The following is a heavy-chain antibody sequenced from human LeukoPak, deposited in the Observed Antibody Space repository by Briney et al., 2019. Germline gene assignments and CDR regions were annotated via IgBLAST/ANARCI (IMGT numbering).Heavy chain of an antibody. D-gene: IGHD5-18*01. J-gene: IGHJ4*02. CDR3: AKAVVGYTYAFDS. Sequence: PGESLRLSCAAARFTFNNYGMHWVRQAPGKGLDWVAFIQYDGNSKYYIDSVKGRFSISRDNSKNTLYLQMNSLRPEDTAVYFCAKAVVGYTYAFDSWGQGTLVTVSS. CDR1: RFTFNNYG. V-gene: IGHV3-30*02. CDR2: IQYDGNSK.